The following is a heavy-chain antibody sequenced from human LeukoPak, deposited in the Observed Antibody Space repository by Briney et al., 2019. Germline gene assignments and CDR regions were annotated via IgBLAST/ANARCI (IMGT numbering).Heavy chain of an antibody. CDR2: IYHSGST. J-gene: IGHJ5*02. Sequence: SETLSLXCAVSGYSISSGYYWGWIRQPPGKGLEWIGSIYHSGSTYYNPSLKSRATISVDTSKNQFSLKLSSVTAADTAVYYCARHTKRVGNWFDPWGQGTLVTVSS. CDR1: GYSISSGYY. D-gene: IGHD1-26*01. V-gene: IGHV4-38-2*01. CDR3: ARHTKRVGNWFDP.